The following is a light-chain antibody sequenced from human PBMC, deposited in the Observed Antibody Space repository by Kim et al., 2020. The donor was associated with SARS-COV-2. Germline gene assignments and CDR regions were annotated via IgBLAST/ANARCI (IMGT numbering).Light chain of an antibody. CDR2: DAS. CDR3: QQRDNWPLT. Sequence: EIILTQSPATLSLSPGERATLSCRASQSVSIYLAWYQKKPGQAPRLLIFDASNRATGIPARFSGSGSGTDFTLTISSLEPEDSAVYYCQQRDNWPLTFGGGTKVDIK. V-gene: IGKV3-11*01. CDR1: QSVSIY. J-gene: IGKJ4*01.